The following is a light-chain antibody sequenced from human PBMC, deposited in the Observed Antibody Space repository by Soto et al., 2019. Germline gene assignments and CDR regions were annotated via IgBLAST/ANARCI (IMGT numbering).Light chain of an antibody. CDR1: SSDVGGYNY. CDR3: SSYAGTNNHHV. CDR2: EVS. J-gene: IGLJ1*01. Sequence: QSVLTQPPSASGSPGQSVTISCAGTSSDVGGYNYVSWYQQYPGKVPKLMIYEVSERPSGVPDRFSGSKSGNTASLTVSGLQAEDEADYYCSSYAGTNNHHVFGTGTKVTVL. V-gene: IGLV2-8*01.